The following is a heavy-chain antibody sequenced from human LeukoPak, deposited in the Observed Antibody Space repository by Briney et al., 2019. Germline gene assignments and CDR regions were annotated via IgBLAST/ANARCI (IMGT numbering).Heavy chain of an antibody. CDR1: GGSISSYY. Sequence: ASETLSLTCTVSGGSISSYYWSWIRQPPGKGLEWLGYIYYTGSTNYNPSLKSRVTISVDTSKNQFSLKLSSLTAADTAVYYCATSPMWFGELFGSYYMDVWGKGTTVTISS. J-gene: IGHJ6*03. CDR2: IYYTGST. V-gene: IGHV4-59*12. D-gene: IGHD3-10*01. CDR3: ATSPMWFGELFGSYYMDV.